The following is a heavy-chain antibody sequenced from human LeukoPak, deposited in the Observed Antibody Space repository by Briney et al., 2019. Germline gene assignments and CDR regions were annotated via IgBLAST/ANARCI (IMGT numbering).Heavy chain of an antibody. Sequence: GGSLRLSCAASGFTFSSYSMYWVRQAPGKGLEWVSSISSSSSYIYYADSVKGRFTISRDNAKNSLYLQMNSLRAEDTAVYYCARDPNKNFDWLLYYFDYWGQGTLVTVSS. J-gene: IGHJ4*02. D-gene: IGHD3-9*01. V-gene: IGHV3-21*01. CDR2: ISSSSSYI. CDR1: GFTFSSYS. CDR3: ARDPNKNFDWLLYYFDY.